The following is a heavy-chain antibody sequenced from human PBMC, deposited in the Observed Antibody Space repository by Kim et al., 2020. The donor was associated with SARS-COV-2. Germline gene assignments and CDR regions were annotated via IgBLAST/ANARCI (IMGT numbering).Heavy chain of an antibody. CDR2: IYYSGGN. J-gene: IGHJ4*02. V-gene: IGHV4-39*01. Sequence: SETLSLTCNVSGGSVSRSSYYWGWIRQSPGKGLEWIGSIYYSGGNYYSPSLKSRVTISVDTPKNQFSLKLSSVTAADTAVYYCAGRPKDAYGYYFDYWGQGTLVTVSS. D-gene: IGHD3-10*01. CDR1: GGSVSRSSYY. CDR3: AGRPKDAYGYYFDY.